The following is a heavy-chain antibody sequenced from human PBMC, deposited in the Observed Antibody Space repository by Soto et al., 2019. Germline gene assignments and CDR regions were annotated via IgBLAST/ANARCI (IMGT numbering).Heavy chain of an antibody. Sequence: QVQLVQSGAEVKQPGASVKLSCKASGYTFINYYIHWVRQAPGQGLEWMGIFNPTSGSTNYAQKFPGRVTLTMDTSTRTVDMELSSLRFDDTAGYYWAIDLAASDYWGQVTMVTFAS. CDR1: GYTFINYY. V-gene: IGHV1-46*01. J-gene: IGHJ4*02. CDR2: FNPTSGST. CDR3: AIDLAASDY. D-gene: IGHD6-13*01.